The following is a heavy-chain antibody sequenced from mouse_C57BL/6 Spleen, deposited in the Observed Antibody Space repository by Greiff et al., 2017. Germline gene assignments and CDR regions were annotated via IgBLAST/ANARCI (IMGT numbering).Heavy chain of an antibody. V-gene: IGHV5-6*01. Sequence: EVQRVESGGDLVKPGGSLTLSCAASGFTFSSYGMSWFRQTPDQRLEWVATIIRGGSYTYYPDSVKGRFTISRDNAKNHLYLQMSSLKADDTAMYYCARYYSTHWYFDVWGTGTTVTVAS. CDR2: IIRGGSYT. J-gene: IGHJ1*03. D-gene: IGHD2-5*01. CDR3: ARYYSTHWYFDV. CDR1: GFTFSSYG.